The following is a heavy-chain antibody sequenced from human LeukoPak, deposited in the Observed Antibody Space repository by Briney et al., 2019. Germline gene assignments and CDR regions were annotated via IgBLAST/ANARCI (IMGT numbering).Heavy chain of an antibody. D-gene: IGHD3-22*01. CDR3: ARDVRGVYYDSSGLGRDHDAFAI. Sequence: SVKVSCKSSGGGFSSYAISWVRQAPGRGLEWMGRIIPIFGTANYAQKFQGRVTITTDESTSTAYMELSSLRSEDTAVYYCARDVRGVYYDSSGLGRDHDAFAIWGQGTMVTVSS. CDR1: GGGFSSYA. V-gene: IGHV1-69*05. CDR2: IIPIFGTA. J-gene: IGHJ3*02.